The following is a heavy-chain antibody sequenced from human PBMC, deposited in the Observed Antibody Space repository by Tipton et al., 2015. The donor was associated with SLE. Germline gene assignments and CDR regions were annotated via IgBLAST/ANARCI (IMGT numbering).Heavy chain of an antibody. CDR3: ARGGGDRSYVGY. CDR2: ISYNGST. J-gene: IGHJ4*02. V-gene: IGHV4-59*12. D-gene: IGHD5-18*01. Sequence: TLSLTCTVSGASISDYSWSWIRQPPGKGLEWMGYISYNGSTNYNPSLKSRVTISVDTSKNHFSLKLSSVTAADTAVYYCARGGGDRSYVGYWGQGTLVTVSS. CDR1: GASISDYS.